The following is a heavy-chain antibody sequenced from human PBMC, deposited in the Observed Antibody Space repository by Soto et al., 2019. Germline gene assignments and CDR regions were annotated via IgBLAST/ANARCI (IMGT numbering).Heavy chain of an antibody. CDR1: GYSISSGYY. Sequence: PSETLSLTCAVSGYSISSGYYWGWIRQPPGKGLEWIGSIYHSGSTYYNPSLKSRVTISVDTSKNQFSLKLSSETAADTAVYYCARLSGWPGYYYYYGMDVWGQGTTVTVSS. V-gene: IGHV4-38-2*01. CDR3: ARLSGWPGYYYYYGMDV. CDR2: IYHSGST. J-gene: IGHJ6*02. D-gene: IGHD6-19*01.